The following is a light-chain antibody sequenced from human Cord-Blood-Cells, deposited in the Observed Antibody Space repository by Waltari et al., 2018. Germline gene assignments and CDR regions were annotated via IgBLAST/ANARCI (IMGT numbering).Light chain of an antibody. V-gene: IGLV2-23*01. CDR1: SSDVGSYNL. CDR3: CSYAGSKYV. Sequence: QSALTQPASVSGSPGQSITISCTGTSSDVGSYNLVSWYQQHPGKAPKLMIYEGSKRPSGVSNPFSGSKSGNTASLTIAGLQAEDEADYYCCSYAGSKYVFGTGTKVTVL. CDR2: EGS. J-gene: IGLJ1*01.